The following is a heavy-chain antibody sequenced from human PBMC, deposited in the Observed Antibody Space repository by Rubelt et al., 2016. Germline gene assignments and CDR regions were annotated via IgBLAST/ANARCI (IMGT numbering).Heavy chain of an antibody. J-gene: IGHJ1*01. Sequence: EVQLVESGGGLVKPGRSLRLSCAASGFTFTTAWMSWVRQAPGKGLEWVGRIKTNTERGTTDYAAPVRGRFSISSDDSTNMVYLQMNGLKSEDSGVYYCATSGTPFQHWGQGSLVSVSS. CDR2: IKTNTERGTT. CDR3: ATSGTPFQH. D-gene: IGHD6-25*01. CDR1: GFTFTTAW. V-gene: IGHV3-15*01.